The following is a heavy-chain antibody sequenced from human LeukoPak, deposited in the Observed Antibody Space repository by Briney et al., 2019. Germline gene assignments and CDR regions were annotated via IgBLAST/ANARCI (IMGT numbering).Heavy chain of an antibody. J-gene: IGHJ4*02. V-gene: IGHV3-20*01. CDR3: ARKGLGGELGGFDY. CDR1: GFTVSSNS. Sequence: PGGSLRLSCTVSGFTVSSNSMSWVRQAPGKGLEWVSGINRDGGITGYAESVKGRFTISRDNAKNSLYLQMNSLRAEDTASYHCARKGLGGELGGFDYWGQGTLVTVSS. D-gene: IGHD1-26*01. CDR2: INRDGGIT.